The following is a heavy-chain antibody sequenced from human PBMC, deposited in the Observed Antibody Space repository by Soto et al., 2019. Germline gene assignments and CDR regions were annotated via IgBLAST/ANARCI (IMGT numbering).Heavy chain of an antibody. CDR2: IWYDGSNK. D-gene: IGHD4-17*01. CDR1: GFTFSSYG. CDR3: ARDYYCDYDGWFDP. Sequence: QVQLVESGGGVVQPGRSLRLSCAASGFTFSSYGMHWVRQAPGKGLEWVAVIWYDGSNKYYADSVKCRFTISRDNYKNTLYLQMNSLRAEDTAVYYCARDYYCDYDGWFDPWGQGTLVTVSS. J-gene: IGHJ5*02. V-gene: IGHV3-33*01.